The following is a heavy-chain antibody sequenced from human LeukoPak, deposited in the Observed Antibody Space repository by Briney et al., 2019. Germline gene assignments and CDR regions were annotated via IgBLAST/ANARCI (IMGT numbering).Heavy chain of an antibody. D-gene: IGHD4-11*01. CDR3: TTDCSKSAPHYYMDV. CDR2: IKSKIDGGTT. Sequence: GGSLRLSCAASGVSSTNAGMSWVRQAPGKGLEWVGRIKSKIDGGTTDYTAPVKGRFTFSRHDSENTLYLQINSLKTEDSAVYYCTTDCSKSAPHYYMDVWGKGTTVTVSS. J-gene: IGHJ6*03. V-gene: IGHV3-15*01. CDR1: GVSSTNAG.